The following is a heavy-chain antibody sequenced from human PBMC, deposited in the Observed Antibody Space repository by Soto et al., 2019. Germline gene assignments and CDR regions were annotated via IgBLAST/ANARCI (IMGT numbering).Heavy chain of an antibody. J-gene: IGHJ4*02. Sequence: SETLSLPCTVSGGSIGSGDYYWSWIRQPPGKGLEWIGYIYHSGSTYYNPSLKSRVTISVDTSKNQFSLKLSSVTAADTAVYYCARRYGSCFDYWGQGTLVTVSS. V-gene: IGHV4-30-4*01. CDR3: ARRYGSCFDY. CDR1: GGSIGSGDYY. D-gene: IGHD5-18*01. CDR2: IYHSGST.